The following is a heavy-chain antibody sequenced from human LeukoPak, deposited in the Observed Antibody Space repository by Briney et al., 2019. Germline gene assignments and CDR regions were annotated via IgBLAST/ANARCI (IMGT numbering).Heavy chain of an antibody. CDR3: ASYGSESARGGYFDY. J-gene: IGHJ4*02. V-gene: IGHV4-34*01. D-gene: IGHD3-10*01. CDR2: INHSGST. Sequence: SETLSLTCAVYGGSFSGYYWSWIRQPPGKGLEWIGEINHSGSTNYNPPLKSRVTISVDTSKNQFSLKLSSVTAADTAVYYCASYGSESARGGYFDYWGQGTLVTVSS. CDR1: GGSFSGYY.